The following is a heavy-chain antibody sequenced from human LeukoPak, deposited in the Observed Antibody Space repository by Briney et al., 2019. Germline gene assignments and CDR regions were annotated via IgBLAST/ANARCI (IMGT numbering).Heavy chain of an antibody. CDR1: GFIFSSYV. V-gene: IGHV3-23*01. CDR2: ISVGGGDT. J-gene: IGHJ4*02. CDR3: AKTTDSGCPTCYGYFDY. D-gene: IGHD2-15*01. Sequence: QAGGSLRLSCEASGFIFSSYVMGWVRQAPGKGLEWVSSISVGGGDTFTADSVRGRFTISRDNSKNTLYLQMNSLRPDDTAVYYCAKTTDSGCPTCYGYFDYWGQGTLVTVSS.